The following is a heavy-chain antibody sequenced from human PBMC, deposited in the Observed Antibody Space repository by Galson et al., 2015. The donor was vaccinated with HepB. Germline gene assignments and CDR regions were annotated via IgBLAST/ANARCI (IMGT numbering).Heavy chain of an antibody. CDR2: ISYEGSNK. CDR3: AKDPAEPHYYDSSGYYLDN. Sequence: SLRLSCAPSGFPFSSYGMHWVRQAPGKGLEWVAFISYEGSNKYYADSAKGRFTISRDNSKNTVYLQMNSLRAEDTAVYYCAKDPAEPHYYDSSGYYLDNWGQGTLITVSS. D-gene: IGHD3-22*01. CDR1: GFPFSSYG. J-gene: IGHJ4*02. V-gene: IGHV3-30*18.